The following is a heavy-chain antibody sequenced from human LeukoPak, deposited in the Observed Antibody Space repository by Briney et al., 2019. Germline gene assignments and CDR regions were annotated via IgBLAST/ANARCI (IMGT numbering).Heavy chain of an antibody. CDR3: ARGAGYCSSTSCPLYYYYGMDV. D-gene: IGHD2-2*01. Sequence: GGSLRLSCAASGFTFSSYSMNWVRQAPGKGLEWVSSISSGSSYIYYADSVKGRFTISRDNAKNSLYLQMNSLRAEDTAVYYCARGAGYCSSTSCPLYYYYGMDVRGQGTTVTVSS. CDR2: ISSGSSYI. CDR1: GFTFSSYS. V-gene: IGHV3-21*01. J-gene: IGHJ6*02.